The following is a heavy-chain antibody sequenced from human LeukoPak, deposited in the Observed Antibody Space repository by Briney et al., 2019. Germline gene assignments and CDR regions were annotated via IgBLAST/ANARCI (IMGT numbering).Heavy chain of an antibody. CDR1: GYTFTSYG. CDR3: ARRTIAAAGNNWFDP. Sequence: ASVEVSCKASGYTFTSYGISWVRQAPGQGLEWMGWISAYNGNINCAQKLQDRATMTTDTSTSTAYMELRSLRSDDTAVYYCARRTIAAAGNNWFDPWGQGTLVTVSS. J-gene: IGHJ5*02. D-gene: IGHD6-13*01. CDR2: ISAYNGNI. V-gene: IGHV1-18*01.